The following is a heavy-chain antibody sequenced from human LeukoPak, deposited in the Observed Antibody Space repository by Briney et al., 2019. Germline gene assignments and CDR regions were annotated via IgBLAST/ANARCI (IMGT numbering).Heavy chain of an antibody. V-gene: IGHV4-31*03. J-gene: IGHJ4*02. D-gene: IGHD4-11*01. CDR1: GGSISSGGYS. CDR3: ARAPLVTTGYFDY. Sequence: SETLSLTCTVSGGSISSGGYSWSWIRQHPGKGLEWIGYIYYSGSTYYNPSLKSRVTISVDTSKNQFSLKLSSVTAADTAVYYCARAPLVTTGYFDYWGQGTLVTVSS. CDR2: IYYSGST.